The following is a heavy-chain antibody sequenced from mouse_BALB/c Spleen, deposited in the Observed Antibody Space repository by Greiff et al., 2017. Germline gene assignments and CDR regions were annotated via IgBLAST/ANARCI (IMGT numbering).Heavy chain of an antibody. J-gene: IGHJ3*01. V-gene: IGHV2-9*02. CDR1: GFSLTSYG. Sequence: VQLQESGPGLVAPSQSLSITCTVSGFSLTSYGVHWVRQPPGKGLEWLGVIWAGGSTNYNSALMSRLSISKDNSKSQVFLKMNSLQTDDTAMYYCARDRDSSGLSFAYWGQGTLVTVSA. D-gene: IGHD3-2*01. CDR3: ARDRDSSGLSFAY. CDR2: IWAGGST.